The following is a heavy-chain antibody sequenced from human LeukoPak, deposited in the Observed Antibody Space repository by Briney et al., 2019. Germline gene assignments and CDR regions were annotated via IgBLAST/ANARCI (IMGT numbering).Heavy chain of an antibody. CDR1: GGSFSGHY. D-gene: IGHD3-22*01. CDR3: ATRTYDYDNSALSHEY. J-gene: IGHJ4*02. Sequence: SETLSLTCGVYGGSFSGHYWRWIRQPPGKGLEWIGEIDHNGGTNYNPSLKNRVSISVDASENQFSLKLNSVTAADTAVYYCATRTYDYDNSALSHEYWGQGIQVIVSS. V-gene: IGHV4-34*01. CDR2: IDHNGGT.